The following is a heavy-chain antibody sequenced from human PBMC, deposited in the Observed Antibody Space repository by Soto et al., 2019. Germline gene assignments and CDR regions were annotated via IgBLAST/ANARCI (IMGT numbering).Heavy chain of an antibody. CDR2: ISGSGGST. CDR1: GFTFSSFA. Sequence: GGSLRLSCAASGFTFSSFAMSWVRQAPGKGLEWVSSISGSGGSTYYADSVKGRFTISRDNSKNTLYLQMNSLRAEDTAVYYCAILPADIPDYWGQGTLVTVSS. V-gene: IGHV3-23*01. J-gene: IGHJ4*02. D-gene: IGHD3-9*01. CDR3: AILPADIPDY.